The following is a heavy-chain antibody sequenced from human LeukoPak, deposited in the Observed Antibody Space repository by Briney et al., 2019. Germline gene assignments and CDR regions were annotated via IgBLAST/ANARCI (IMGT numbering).Heavy chain of an antibody. Sequence: SETLSLTCTVSGGSISTYYWSWIRQPAGKGLEWIGRIYTSGSRNYNPSLKSRVTMSVDTSKKQFSLKLSSVIAADTAVYYCARDLWGEGTDYWGQGTLVTVSS. J-gene: IGHJ4*02. CDR3: ARDLWGEGTDY. D-gene: IGHD7-27*01. CDR1: GGSISTYY. V-gene: IGHV4-4*07. CDR2: IYTSGSR.